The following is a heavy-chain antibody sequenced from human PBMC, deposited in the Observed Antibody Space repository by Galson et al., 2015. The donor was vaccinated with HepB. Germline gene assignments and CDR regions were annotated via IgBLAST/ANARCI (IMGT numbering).Heavy chain of an antibody. J-gene: IGHJ4*02. CDR2: ISGSGGST. D-gene: IGHD6-19*01. Sequence: SLRLSCAASGFTFSSHAMSWVRQAPGKGLQWVSAISGSGGSTYYADSVKGRLTISRDNSKNTLYLQMNSLRAEDTAVYYCAKDREEWLFDYWGQGTLVTVSS. CDR3: AKDREEWLFDY. CDR1: GFTFSSHA. V-gene: IGHV3-23*01.